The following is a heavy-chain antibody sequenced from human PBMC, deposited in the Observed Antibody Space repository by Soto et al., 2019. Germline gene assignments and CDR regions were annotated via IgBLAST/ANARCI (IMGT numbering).Heavy chain of an antibody. CDR3: AKDMRPDGVWDFGH. J-gene: IGHJ4*02. D-gene: IGHD4-17*01. CDR2: VGQDGAP. V-gene: IGHV3-23*01. CDR1: GFTFSTYT. Sequence: EVQLLESGGGLVQPGGSLRLSCAASGFTFSTYTMAWVRQAPGRGPEWVSGVGQDGAPYYADSVKGRFTISRDNSRSSVYLEMIALRGEDTAVYYCAKDMRPDGVWDFGHWGQGTLVTVPS.